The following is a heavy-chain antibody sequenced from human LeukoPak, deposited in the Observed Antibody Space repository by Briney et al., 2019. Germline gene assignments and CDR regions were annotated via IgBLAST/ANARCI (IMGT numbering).Heavy chain of an antibody. CDR3: ARGDEGDTTVLRGGYFDY. V-gene: IGHV3-11*04. CDR1: GFTFSDYF. CDR2: IISSGATT. D-gene: IGHD4-17*01. J-gene: IGHJ4*02. Sequence: GGSLRLSCTGSGFTFSDYFMTWIRQAPGKGLEYISFIISSGATTYYADSVKGRFTISRDNAKNSLYLQVDSLRAEDTAVYYCARGDEGDTTVLRGGYFDYWGQGTLVTVSS.